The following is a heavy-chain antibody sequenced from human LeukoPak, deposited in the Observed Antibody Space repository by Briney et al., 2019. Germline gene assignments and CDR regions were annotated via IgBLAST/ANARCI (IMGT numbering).Heavy chain of an antibody. CDR2: IKSKADGGTT. V-gene: IGHV3-15*01. J-gene: IGHJ4*02. CDR1: GFTFSSYG. D-gene: IGHD2-15*01. CDR3: TTRSSGGG. Sequence: GGSLRLSCAASGFTFSSYGIHWVRQAPGKGLEWVGRIKSKADGGTTDYAAPVKGRFTISRDDSKTTLYLQMNSLKTEDTAVYYCTTRSSGGGWGQGTLVTVSS.